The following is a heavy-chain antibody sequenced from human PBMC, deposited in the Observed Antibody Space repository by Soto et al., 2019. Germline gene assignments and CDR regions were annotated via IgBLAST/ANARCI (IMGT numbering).Heavy chain of an antibody. CDR3: ARSCRGGSCYSRPYGMDV. D-gene: IGHD2-15*01. CDR2: IIPIFGTA. CDR1: GGTFSSYA. V-gene: IGHV1-69*12. Sequence: QVQLVQSGAEVKKPGSSVKVSCKASGGTFSSYAISWVRQAPGQGLEWMGGIIPIFGTANYEQKFQGRVTITADESTRTAYRELSSLRSEDTAVYYCARSCRGGSCYSRPYGMDVWGQGTTVTVSS. J-gene: IGHJ6*02.